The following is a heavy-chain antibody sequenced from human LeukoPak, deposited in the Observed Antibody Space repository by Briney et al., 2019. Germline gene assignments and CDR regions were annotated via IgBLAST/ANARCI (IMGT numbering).Heavy chain of an antibody. CDR1: GFTFSSYA. V-gene: IGHV3-30-3*01. J-gene: IGHJ4*02. CDR3: ARGYRIAAAGTYGNYFDY. D-gene: IGHD6-13*01. CDR2: ISYDGSNK. Sequence: PGGSLRLSCAASGFTFSSYAMHWVRRAPGKGLEWVAVISYDGSNKYYADSVKGRFTISRDNSKNTLYLQMNSLRAEDTAVYYCARGYRIAAAGTYGNYFDYWGQGTLVTVSS.